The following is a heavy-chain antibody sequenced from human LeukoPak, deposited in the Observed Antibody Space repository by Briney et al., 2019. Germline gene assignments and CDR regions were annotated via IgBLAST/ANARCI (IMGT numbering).Heavy chain of an antibody. Sequence: GGALRLSCAASGFTFSSYDMTWVRQAPGRGLEWVSSIRPRGDNTYYGDSVKGRFTVSRDNSKNTVYLQMNSLRVEDTAVYYCAKDFNWAFDYWGQGTLVTVSS. CDR3: AKDFNWAFDY. CDR1: GFTFSSYD. J-gene: IGHJ4*02. CDR2: IRPRGDNT. D-gene: IGHD1-1*01. V-gene: IGHV3-23*01.